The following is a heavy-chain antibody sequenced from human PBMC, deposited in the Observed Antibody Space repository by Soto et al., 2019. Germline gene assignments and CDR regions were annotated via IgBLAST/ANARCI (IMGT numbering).Heavy chain of an antibody. CDR3: ARDRGVAPPVAGNTHYYYYMDV. CDR2: ISAYNGNT. Sequence: QDQLVQSGVEVKKPGASVKVSCKASGYSFTNYGITWVRQAPGQGFEWMGSISAYNGNTNYAQKFQGRVTMTTDASTSTAYLELRSLRSDDTGVYYCARDRGVAPPVAGNTHYYYYMDVWGKGTTVTVSS. D-gene: IGHD6-19*01. CDR1: GYSFTNYG. J-gene: IGHJ6*03. V-gene: IGHV1-18*01.